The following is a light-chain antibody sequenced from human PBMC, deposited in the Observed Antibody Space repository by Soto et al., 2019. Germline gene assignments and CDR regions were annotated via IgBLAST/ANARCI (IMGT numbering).Light chain of an antibody. Sequence: QSALTQPASVSGSPGQSITISCTGTSSDVGGHNYVSWYQQHPGKAPKLMIYEVTNRPSGVSKRFSGSKSGNTASLTISGLQAEDEADYYCSSYTSSISWVFGGGTKLTVL. J-gene: IGLJ3*02. CDR1: SSDVGGHNY. CDR2: EVT. CDR3: SSYTSSISWV. V-gene: IGLV2-14*01.